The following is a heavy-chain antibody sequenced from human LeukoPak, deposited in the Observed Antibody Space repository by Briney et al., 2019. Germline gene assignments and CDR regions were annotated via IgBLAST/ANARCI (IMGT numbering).Heavy chain of an antibody. CDR2: IRYDGSNK. D-gene: IGHD3-22*01. CDR1: GFTFSSYV. V-gene: IGHV3-30*02. CDR3: ARDGRTTTYYYDSSGYAFDH. J-gene: IGHJ4*02. Sequence: GGSLRLSCAASGFTFSSYVMHWVRQAPGKGLEWVAFIRYDGSNKYYSDSVKGRFTISRDNSKNTLYLQMGSLRAEDMAVYYCARDGRTTTYYYDSSGYAFDHWGQGTLVTVSS.